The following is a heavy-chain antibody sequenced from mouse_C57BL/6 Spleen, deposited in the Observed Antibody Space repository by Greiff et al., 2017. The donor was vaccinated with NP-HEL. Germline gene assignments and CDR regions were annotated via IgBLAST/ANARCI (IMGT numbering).Heavy chain of an antibody. D-gene: IGHD1-1*01. V-gene: IGHV3-6*01. CDR2: ISYDGSN. CDR1: GYSITSGYY. CDR3: ARGGPYYYGSSHYYFDY. J-gene: IGHJ2*01. Sequence: DVQLQESGPGLVKPSQSLSLTCSVTGYSITSGYYWNWIRQFPGNKLEWMGYISYDGSNNYNPSLKNRISITRDTSKNQFFLKLNSVTTEDTATYYCARGGPYYYGSSHYYFDYWGQGTTLTVSS.